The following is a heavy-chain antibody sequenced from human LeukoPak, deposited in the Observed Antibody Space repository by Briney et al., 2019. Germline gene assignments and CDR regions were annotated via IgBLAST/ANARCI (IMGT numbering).Heavy chain of an antibody. D-gene: IGHD4-23*01. Sequence: SETLSLTCNVSGGSISSGGYYWSWIRQHPGKGLEWIGYIYYSGSTYYNPSLKSRVTISVDTSKNQFSLKLSSVTAADTAVYYCAAWVVTPNYFDYWGQGTLVTVSS. CDR3: AAWVVTPNYFDY. V-gene: IGHV4-31*03. CDR2: IYYSGST. J-gene: IGHJ4*02. CDR1: GGSISSGGYY.